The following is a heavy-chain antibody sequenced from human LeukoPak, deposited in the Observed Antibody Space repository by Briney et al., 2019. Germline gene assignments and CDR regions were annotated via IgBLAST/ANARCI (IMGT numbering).Heavy chain of an antibody. D-gene: IGHD3-22*01. J-gene: IGHJ4*02. Sequence: GGSLRLSCAASGFTFSSYSMSRVRQAPGKGLEWVSSISSSSSYIYYADSVKGRFTISRDNAKNSLYLQMNSLRAEDTAVYYCARAAINYYDSSGYYPYYFDYWGQGTLVTVSS. V-gene: IGHV3-21*01. CDR2: ISSSSSYI. CDR3: ARAAINYYDSSGYYPYYFDY. CDR1: GFTFSSYS.